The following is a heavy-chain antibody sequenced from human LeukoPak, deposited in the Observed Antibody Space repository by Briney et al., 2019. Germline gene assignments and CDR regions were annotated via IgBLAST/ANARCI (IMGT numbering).Heavy chain of an antibody. D-gene: IGHD3-10*01. V-gene: IGHV3-30*04. CDR3: ARDGFSRPITMVRGVMYAFDI. CDR2: ISYDGSNK. CDR1: GFTFSSYA. J-gene: IGHJ3*02. Sequence: GGSLRLSCAASGFTFSSYAMHWVRQAPGKGLEWVAVISYDGSNKYYADSVKGRFTISRDNSKNTLYLQMNSLRAEDTAVYYCARDGFSRPITMVRGVMYAFDIWGQGTTVTVSS.